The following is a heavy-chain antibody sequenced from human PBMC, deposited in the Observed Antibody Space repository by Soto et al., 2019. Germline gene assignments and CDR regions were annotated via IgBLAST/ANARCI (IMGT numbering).Heavy chain of an antibody. CDR3: AKEGGIAAAGQADYYYYYGMDV. Sequence: AGGSLRLSCAASGFTFSSYAMSWVRQAPGKGLEWVSAISGSGGSTYYADSVKGRFTISRDNSKNTLYLQMNSLRAEDTAVYYCAKEGGIAAAGQADYYYYYGMDVWGQGTTVTVSS. CDR2: ISGSGGST. V-gene: IGHV3-23*01. CDR1: GFTFSSYA. J-gene: IGHJ6*02. D-gene: IGHD6-13*01.